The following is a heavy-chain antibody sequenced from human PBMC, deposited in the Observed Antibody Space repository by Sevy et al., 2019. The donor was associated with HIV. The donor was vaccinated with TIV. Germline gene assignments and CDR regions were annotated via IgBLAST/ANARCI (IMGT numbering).Heavy chain of an antibody. J-gene: IGHJ4*02. Sequence: GGSLRLSCKGSGYSFTSYWIGWVRQMPGKGLEWMGIIYPDDSDTRYSPSFQGQVTISADKSISTAYLQWSSLKASDTAMYYCARGEYSNSLDYWGQGTLVTVSS. CDR2: IYPDDSDT. V-gene: IGHV5-51*01. CDR1: GYSFTSYW. CDR3: ARGEYSNSLDY. D-gene: IGHD6-6*01.